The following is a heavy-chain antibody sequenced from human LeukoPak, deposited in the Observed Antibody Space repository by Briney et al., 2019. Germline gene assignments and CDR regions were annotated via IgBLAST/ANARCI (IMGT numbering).Heavy chain of an antibody. D-gene: IGHD1-26*01. CDR3: AKTLPSTGGLLHADY. Sequence: GGSLRLSCAASGFTFSSYAMSWVRQAPGKGLEWVLAISGSGGSTYYADSVKGRFTISRDNSKNTLYLQMNSLRAEDTAVYYCAKTLPSTGGLLHADYWGQGTLVTVSS. V-gene: IGHV3-23*01. J-gene: IGHJ4*02. CDR2: ISGSGGST. CDR1: GFTFSSYA.